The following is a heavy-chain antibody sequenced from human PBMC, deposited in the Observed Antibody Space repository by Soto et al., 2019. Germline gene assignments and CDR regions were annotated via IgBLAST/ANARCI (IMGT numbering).Heavy chain of an antibody. J-gene: IGHJ6*02. CDR2: IWYDGSNK. Sequence: GGSLRLSCAASGFTFSSYGIHWVRQAPGKGLEWVAVIWYDGSNKYYADSVKGRFTISRDNSKNTLYLQMNSLRAEDTAVYYCARDQGYCSGGSCYGASSYGMDVWGQGTTVTVSS. D-gene: IGHD2-15*01. CDR1: GFTFSSYG. CDR3: ARDQGYCSGGSCYGASSYGMDV. V-gene: IGHV3-33*01.